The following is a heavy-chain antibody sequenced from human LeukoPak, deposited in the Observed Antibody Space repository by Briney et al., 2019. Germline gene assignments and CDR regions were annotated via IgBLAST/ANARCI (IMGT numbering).Heavy chain of an antibody. CDR3: AQQLVAMNWFDP. Sequence: ASVKVSCKASGYTFTGYYVHWVRQAPGQGLEWMGWINPNSGGTNYAQKFQGRVTMTRDTSISTAYMELSRLRSDDTAVYYCAQQLVAMNWFDPWGQGTLVTVSS. CDR2: INPNSGGT. V-gene: IGHV1-2*02. D-gene: IGHD6-13*01. J-gene: IGHJ5*02. CDR1: GYTFTGYY.